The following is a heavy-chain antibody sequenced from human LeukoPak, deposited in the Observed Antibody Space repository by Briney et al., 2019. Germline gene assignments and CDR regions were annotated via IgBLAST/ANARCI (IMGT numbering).Heavy chain of an antibody. V-gene: IGHV1-18*01. Sequence: ASVKVSCKASGFTFTNYGISWVRQAPGQGLEWMAWISVDNGNTNYTQKLQGRVTLTTDTSTSTAYMELSSLRSEDTAVYYCARHPKSMVRGVIIFEWFDPWGQGTLVTVSS. J-gene: IGHJ5*02. CDR1: GFTFTNYG. D-gene: IGHD3-10*01. CDR3: ARHPKSMVRGVIIFEWFDP. CDR2: ISVDNGNT.